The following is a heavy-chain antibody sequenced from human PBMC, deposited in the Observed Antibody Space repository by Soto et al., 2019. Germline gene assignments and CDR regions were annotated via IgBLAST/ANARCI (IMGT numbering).Heavy chain of an antibody. CDR1: GFTVSSNY. D-gene: IGHD1-7*01. J-gene: IGHJ3*02. CDR2: IYSGGST. Sequence: VGSLRLSCAASGFTVSSNYMSWVRQAPGKGLEWVSVIYSGGSTYYADSVKGRFTISRDNSKNTLYLQMNSLRAEDTAVYYCARAATTDAFDIWGQGTMVTVSS. V-gene: IGHV3-53*01. CDR3: ARAATTDAFDI.